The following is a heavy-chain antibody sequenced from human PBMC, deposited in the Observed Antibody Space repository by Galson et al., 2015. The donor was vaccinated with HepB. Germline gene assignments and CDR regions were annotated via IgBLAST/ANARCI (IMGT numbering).Heavy chain of an antibody. J-gene: IGHJ4*02. D-gene: IGHD3-22*01. CDR3: AAEDYYDSSGYYPLGY. CDR2: IVVGSGNT. CDR1: GFTFTSSA. V-gene: IGHV1-58*01. Sequence: SCKASGFTFTSSAVQWVRQARGQRLEWIGWIVVGSGNTNYAQKFQERVTITRDMSTSTAYMELSSLRSEDTAVYYCAAEDYYDSSGYYPLGYWGQGTLVTVSS.